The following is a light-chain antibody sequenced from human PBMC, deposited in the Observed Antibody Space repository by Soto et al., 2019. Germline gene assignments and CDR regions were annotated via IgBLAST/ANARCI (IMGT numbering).Light chain of an antibody. V-gene: IGKV4-1*01. CDR2: WAS. CDR1: RSVFYNSNNKNH. J-gene: IGKJ3*01. CDR3: QQYYTTPFT. Sequence: DIVMTQSPDSLAVSLGERATINCRSSRSVFYNSNNKNHLAWYQQKAGQPPKLLIYWASTRESGVPDRFRGSGSGTDFTLTISSLQAEDVAVYFCQQYYTTPFTFGPGTKVEIK.